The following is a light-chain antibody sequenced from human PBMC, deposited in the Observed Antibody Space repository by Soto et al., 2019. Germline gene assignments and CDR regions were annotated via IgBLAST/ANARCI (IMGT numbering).Light chain of an antibody. Sequence: QSVLTQPASVSGSPGQSITLSCSGTSSDVGGYNYVSWYQQHPGRAPKLIIYEVSNRPSGVSNRFSGSKSGSTASLTISGLQAEDEADYYCSSYTSSSTLYVFGTGTKLTVL. J-gene: IGLJ1*01. CDR3: SSYTSSSTLYV. V-gene: IGLV2-14*01. CDR1: SSDVGGYNY. CDR2: EVS.